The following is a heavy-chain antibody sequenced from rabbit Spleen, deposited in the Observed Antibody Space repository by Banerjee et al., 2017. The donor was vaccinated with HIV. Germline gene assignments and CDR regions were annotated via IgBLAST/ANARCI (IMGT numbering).Heavy chain of an antibody. CDR3: ARGSAAMTMVITGFYFNL. D-gene: IGHD2-1*01. Sequence: QEQLKESGGDLVKPEGSLTLTCTASGFSFSSSYWMCWVRQAPGKGLELIACIRAGSTDTPYYASWAKGRFTISKTSSTTVTLQMTSLTAADTATYFCARGSAAMTMVITGFYFNLWGPGTLVTVS. CDR1: GFSFSSSYW. V-gene: IGHV1S45*01. J-gene: IGHJ4*01. CDR2: IRAGSTDTP.